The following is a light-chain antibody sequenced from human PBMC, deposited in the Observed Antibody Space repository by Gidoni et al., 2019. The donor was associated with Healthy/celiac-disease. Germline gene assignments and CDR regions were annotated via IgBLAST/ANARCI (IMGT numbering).Light chain of an antibody. CDR1: QSVLYRSNNKNY. V-gene: IGKV4-1*01. CDR2: WAS. CDR3: QQYYSTPWT. Sequence: DIVMTQSPASLAVSLGERATINCKSIQSVLYRSNNKNYLAWYQQKPGQPPKLLIYWASTRESGVPDRFSGSGSGTDFTLTISSLQAEDVAVYYCQQYYSTPWTFGQGTKVEIK. J-gene: IGKJ1*01.